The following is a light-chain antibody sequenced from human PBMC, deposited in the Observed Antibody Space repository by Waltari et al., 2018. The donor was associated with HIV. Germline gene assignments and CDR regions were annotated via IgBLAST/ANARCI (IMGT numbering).Light chain of an antibody. CDR2: EGI. Sequence: QSALTQPASVSGSPGQSITISCTGSSSDVGSYNLVSWYQQHPGKAPELMIYEGIKRPSGVSNRFSGSKSGNTASLTISGLQAEDEADYYCCSYAGSSNWVFGGGTKLTVL. CDR1: SSDVGSYNL. V-gene: IGLV2-23*01. J-gene: IGLJ3*02. CDR3: CSYAGSSNWV.